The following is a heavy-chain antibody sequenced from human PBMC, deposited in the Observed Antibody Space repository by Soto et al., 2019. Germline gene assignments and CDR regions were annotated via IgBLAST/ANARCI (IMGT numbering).Heavy chain of an antibody. CDR1: GGSFSGYY. Sequence: QVQLQQWGAGPLRPLETLSLTFGVSGGSFSGYYWAWIRQSPGKGLEWIGEINDRGSINYNPSLKSRVSISADTSKNHYSLNLRSVTAADTAVYYCARESHDILTGPPWVWYFDLWGRGTLVTVSS. CDR2: INDRGSI. J-gene: IGHJ2*01. D-gene: IGHD3-9*01. V-gene: IGHV4-34*01. CDR3: ARESHDILTGPPWVWYFDL.